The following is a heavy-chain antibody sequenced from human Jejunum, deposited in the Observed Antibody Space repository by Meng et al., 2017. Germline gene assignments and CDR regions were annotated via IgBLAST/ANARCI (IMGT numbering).Heavy chain of an antibody. CDR1: GFTFSSYE. CDR2: INRSGGDI. Sequence: GESLKIPCAGSGFTFSSYEMSWVRQAPGKGLEWVSYINRSGGDIKYAESVKGRFTISRDNAKNTLYLQMDSLRAEDTAVYYCASLVVREEGECWGQGTLVTVSS. D-gene: IGHD3-10*01. J-gene: IGHJ4*02. V-gene: IGHV3-48*03. CDR3: ASLVVREEGEC.